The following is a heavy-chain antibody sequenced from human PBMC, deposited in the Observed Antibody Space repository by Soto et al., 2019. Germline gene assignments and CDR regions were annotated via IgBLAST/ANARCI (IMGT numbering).Heavy chain of an antibody. CDR1: GFTFSSYG. V-gene: IGHV3-30*18. CDR3: AKDRHDYGDYYFDY. Sequence: QVQLVESGGGVVQPGRSLRLSCAASGFTFSSYGMHWVRQAPGKGLEWVAVISYDGSNKYYADSVKGRFTISRDNSKNTLYLQMNSLRAEDTAVYFCAKDRHDYGDYYFDYWGQGTLVTVSS. J-gene: IGHJ4*02. D-gene: IGHD4-17*01. CDR2: ISYDGSNK.